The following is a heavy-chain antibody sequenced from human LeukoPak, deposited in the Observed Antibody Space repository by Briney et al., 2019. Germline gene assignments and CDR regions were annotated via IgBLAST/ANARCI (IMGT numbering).Heavy chain of an antibody. Sequence: GGSLRLSCAASGFTLSSYSMNWVRQAPGKGLEWVSSISSSSSYKYYADSVKGRFTISRDNAKNSLYLQMNSLRGEDTAVYYCAKDRGYSYGFDAFDIWGQGTMVTVSS. V-gene: IGHV3-21*01. CDR2: ISSSSSYK. D-gene: IGHD5-18*01. CDR3: AKDRGYSYGFDAFDI. CDR1: GFTLSSYS. J-gene: IGHJ3*02.